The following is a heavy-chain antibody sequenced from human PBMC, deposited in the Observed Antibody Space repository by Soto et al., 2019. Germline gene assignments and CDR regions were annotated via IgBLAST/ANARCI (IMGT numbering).Heavy chain of an antibody. CDR2: ISAYNGNT. D-gene: IGHD6-13*01. J-gene: IGHJ4*02. Sequence: QVPLVQSGAEVKKPGASVKVSCQASGYTFTSYGISWVRQAPGQGLEWMGWISAYNGNTNYAQKLQGRVTMTTDTSTSTAYMELRSLRSDDTAVYYCARDLILYSSSWYSLDYWGQGTLVTVSS. CDR1: GYTFTSYG. CDR3: ARDLILYSSSWYSLDY. V-gene: IGHV1-18*01.